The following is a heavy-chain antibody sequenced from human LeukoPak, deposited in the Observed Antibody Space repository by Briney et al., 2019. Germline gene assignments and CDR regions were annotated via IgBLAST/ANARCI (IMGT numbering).Heavy chain of an antibody. J-gene: IGHJ4*02. Sequence: ASVKVSCKASGYTFTGYYMHWVRQAPGQGLEWMGWINPNSGGTNYAQKFQGRVTMTRDTSISTAYMELSRLRSDDTAVYYRARSGGGEYYDILTGYSQFDYWGQGTLVTVSS. CDR2: INPNSGGT. D-gene: IGHD3-9*01. V-gene: IGHV1-2*02. CDR3: ARSGGGEYYDILTGYSQFDY. CDR1: GYTFTGYY.